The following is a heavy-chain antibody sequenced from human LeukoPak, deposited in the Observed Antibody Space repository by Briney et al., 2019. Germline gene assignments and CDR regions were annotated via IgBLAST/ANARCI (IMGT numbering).Heavy chain of an antibody. CDR2: ISAYNGNT. Sequence: ASVKVSCKASGYTFTSYGISWVRQAPGQGLEWMGWISAYNGNTNYAQKLQGRVTMTTDTSTSTAYMELRSLRSDDMAVYYCASSFSLLLEQPDAFDIWGQGTMVTVSS. CDR1: GYTFTSYG. D-gene: IGHD3-22*01. J-gene: IGHJ3*02. CDR3: ASSFSLLLEQPDAFDI. V-gene: IGHV1-18*03.